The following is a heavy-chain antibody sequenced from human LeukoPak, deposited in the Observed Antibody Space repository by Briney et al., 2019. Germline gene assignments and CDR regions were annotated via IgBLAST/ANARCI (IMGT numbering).Heavy chain of an antibody. V-gene: IGHV3-23*01. CDR2: LSSSGENT. J-gene: IGHJ4*02. CDR1: GLGFKMYA. Sequence: GGSLRLSCVASGLGFKMYAMSWVRQAPGKGLEWVSVLSSSGENTHYTDSVKGRFTISRDISKNTLYLQMNSLRAEDTAVYYCATYRFYYDISGFDYWGQGTLVTVSS. D-gene: IGHD3-22*01. CDR3: ATYRFYYDISGFDY.